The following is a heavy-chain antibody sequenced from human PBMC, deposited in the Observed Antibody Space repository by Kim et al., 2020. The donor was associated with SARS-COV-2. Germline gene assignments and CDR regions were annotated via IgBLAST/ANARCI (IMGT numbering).Heavy chain of an antibody. V-gene: IGHV3-48*03. J-gene: IGHJ6*03. Sequence: GGSLRLSCAASGFTFSSYEINWVRQAPGKGLDWVSYISSSGSTKYYADSVKGRFTISRDNAKNSLFLQMNSLRAEDTAVYYCARGGYCSSTSCPYYYYMDAWDKGPPVTVS. CDR1: GFTFSSYE. D-gene: IGHD2-2*01. CDR3: ARGGYCSSTSCPYYYYMDA. CDR2: ISSSGSTK.